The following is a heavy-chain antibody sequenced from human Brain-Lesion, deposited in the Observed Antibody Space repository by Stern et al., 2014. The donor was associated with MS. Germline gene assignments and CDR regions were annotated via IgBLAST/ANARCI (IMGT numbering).Heavy chain of an antibody. CDR1: GYIFTGYY. D-gene: IGHD3-3*01. V-gene: IGHV1-2*02. CDR2: INPNTGGT. J-gene: IGHJ6*02. Sequence: VQLLESGAEVKKPGASVKVSCKTSGYIFTGYYIHWVRQAPGQGLEWMAWINPNTGGTKYAQKFQSRVTMSRDTSISTAYVDLSSLTSDDTAVYYCARDQRGITIFGVVTDYYYLGMDVWGQGTMVTVSS. CDR3: ARDQRGITIFGVVTDYYYLGMDV.